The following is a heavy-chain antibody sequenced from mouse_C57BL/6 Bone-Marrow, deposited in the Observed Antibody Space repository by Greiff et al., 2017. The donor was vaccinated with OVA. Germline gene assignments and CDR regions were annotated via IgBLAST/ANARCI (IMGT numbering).Heavy chain of an antibody. D-gene: IGHD3-3*01. CDR1: GYTFTSYG. Sequence: VQLVESGAELARPGASVKLSCKASGYTFTSYGISWVKQRTGQGLEWIGEIYPRSGNTYYNEKFKGKATLTADKSSSTAYMELRGLTSEDSAVYFCAREGAGDPLDYWGQGTTLTVSS. V-gene: IGHV1-81*01. J-gene: IGHJ2*01. CDR2: IYPRSGNT. CDR3: AREGAGDPLDY.